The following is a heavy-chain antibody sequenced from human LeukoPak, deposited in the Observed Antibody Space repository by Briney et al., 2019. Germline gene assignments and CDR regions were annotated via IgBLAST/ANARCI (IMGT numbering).Heavy chain of an antibody. CDR2: INPKSGGR. CDR3: ATGERLVPAAMWFDY. D-gene: IGHD2-2*01. V-gene: IGHV1-2*02. J-gene: IGHJ4*02. CDR1: GYTFTDYY. Sequence: ASVKVSCEASGYTFTDYYMHWVRQAPGQGLEWMGWINPKSGGRSYAQRFQGRVTMTRDTSISTAYMELSRLRSDDTAVYYCATGERLVPAAMWFDYWGQGTLVTVSS.